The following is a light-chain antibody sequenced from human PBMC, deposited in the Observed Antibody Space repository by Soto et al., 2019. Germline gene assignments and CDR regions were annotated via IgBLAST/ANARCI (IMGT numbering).Light chain of an antibody. J-gene: IGLJ2*01. Sequence: QSALTQPASVSGSPGQSITISCTGTSSDVGTYNYVSWYQQHPGKAPKLMISDVSNRPSGVSNRFSGSKSGNTASLTISGLQAEDEADYYCSSHTGSTVVFGGGTKVTVL. CDR3: SSHTGSTVV. V-gene: IGLV2-14*01. CDR1: SSDVGTYNY. CDR2: DVS.